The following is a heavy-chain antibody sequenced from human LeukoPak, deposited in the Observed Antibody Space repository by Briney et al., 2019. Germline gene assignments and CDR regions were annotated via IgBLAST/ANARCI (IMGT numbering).Heavy chain of an antibody. V-gene: IGHV3-48*01. CDR1: GFTFSDYS. CDR3: AKHYGSNSMADY. D-gene: IGHD4-23*01. CDR2: ISSSSSTI. J-gene: IGHJ4*02. Sequence: GGSLRLSCAASGFTFSDYSMNWVRQAPGKGLEWVSYISSSSSTIYYADSVKGRFTISRDNSKNTLNLQMNSLRAEDTAVYYCAKHYGSNSMADYWGQGTLVTVSS.